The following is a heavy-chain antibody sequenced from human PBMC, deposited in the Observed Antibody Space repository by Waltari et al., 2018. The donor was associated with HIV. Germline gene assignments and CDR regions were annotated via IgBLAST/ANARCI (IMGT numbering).Heavy chain of an antibody. CDR1: GFTFSSYW. CDR3: VRDSRVTPY. CDR2: INQDESEK. D-gene: IGHD2-21*02. J-gene: IGHJ4*02. V-gene: IGHV3-7*01. Sequence: EVQLVESGGGLVQPGGSLRLTCAASGFTFSSYWMSWVRQAPGKGLEWVANINQDESEKYYVYSVKGRFTISRDNAKNSLYLQRNSLRAEDTAVYYCVRDSRVTPYWGQGTLVTVSS.